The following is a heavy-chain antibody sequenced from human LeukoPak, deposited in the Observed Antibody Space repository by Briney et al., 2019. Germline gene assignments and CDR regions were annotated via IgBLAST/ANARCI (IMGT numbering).Heavy chain of an antibody. V-gene: IGHV3-30*02. D-gene: IGHD5-18*01. CDR3: AKLGEGGYSYDYLPYYFDY. CDR1: RFTFNSYG. Sequence: GGSLRLSCAASRFTFNSYGMHWVRQAPGKGLEWVAFIRYDGSNQYYADSVKGRFSISRDNSKDTLYLQMNSLRPEDTAVYYCAKLGEGGYSYDYLPYYFDYWGQGTLVTVSS. J-gene: IGHJ4*02. CDR2: IRYDGSNQ.